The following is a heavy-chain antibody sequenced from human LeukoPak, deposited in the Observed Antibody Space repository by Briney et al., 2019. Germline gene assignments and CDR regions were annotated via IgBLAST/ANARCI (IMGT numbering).Heavy chain of an antibody. V-gene: IGHV1-18*01. CDR1: GYTFTSYG. CDR2: ISAYNGNT. D-gene: IGHD3-3*01. J-gene: IGHJ6*02. Sequence: ASVKVSCKASGYTFTSYGISWVRQAPGQGLEWMGWISAYNGNTNYAQKLQGRVTITRDTSASTAYMELSSLRSEDTAVYYCAREDVLRFLEWRHQYYYYGMDVWGQGTTVTVSS. CDR3: AREDVLRFLEWRHQYYYYGMDV.